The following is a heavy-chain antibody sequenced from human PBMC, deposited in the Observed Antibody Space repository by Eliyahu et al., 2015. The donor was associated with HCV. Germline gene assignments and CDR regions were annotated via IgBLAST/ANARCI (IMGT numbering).Heavy chain of an antibody. CDR1: GGSFXGYY. J-gene: IGHJ3*02. V-gene: IGHV4-34*01. D-gene: IGHD2-15*01. CDR3: ARGRPGRVVAATPGAFDI. CDR2: INHSGXT. Sequence: QVQLQQWGAGLLKPSETLSLTCXVXGGSFXGYYWGWIRQPPGKGLEWIGEINHSGXTNYNPSLKSRVTISVDTSKNQFSLKLSSVTAADTAVYYCARGRPGRVVAATPGAFDIWGQGTMVTVSS.